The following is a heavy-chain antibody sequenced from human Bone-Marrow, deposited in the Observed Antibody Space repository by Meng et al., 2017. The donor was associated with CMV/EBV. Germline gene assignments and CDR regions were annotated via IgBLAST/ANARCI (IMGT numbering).Heavy chain of an antibody. J-gene: IGHJ5*02. V-gene: IGHV6-1*01. Sequence: SQTLSLTCAISGDRFSSNSAAWNWIRQSPSRGLEWLGRTYYRSKWYNDYAVSVKSRITINPDTSKNQFSLQLNSVTPEDTAVYYCSRAVAVAGRGYWFDPWGQGTLVTVSS. CDR3: SRAVAVAGRGYWFDP. D-gene: IGHD6-19*01. CDR2: TYYRSKWYN. CDR1: GDRFSSNSAA.